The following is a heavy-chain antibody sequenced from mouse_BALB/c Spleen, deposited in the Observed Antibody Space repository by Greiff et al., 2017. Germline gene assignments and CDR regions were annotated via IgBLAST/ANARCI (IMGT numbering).Heavy chain of an antibody. CDR3: ARSGLRLRYFDY. CDR1: GYTFTSYW. D-gene: IGHD1-2*01. Sequence: VQLQQSGAELAKPGASVKMSCKASGYTFTSYWMHWVKQRPGQGLEWIGYINPSTGYTEYNQKFKDKATLTADKSSSTAYMQLSSLTSEDSAVYYCARSGLRLRYFDYWGQGTTLTVSS. CDR2: INPSTGYT. V-gene: IGHV1-7*01. J-gene: IGHJ2*01.